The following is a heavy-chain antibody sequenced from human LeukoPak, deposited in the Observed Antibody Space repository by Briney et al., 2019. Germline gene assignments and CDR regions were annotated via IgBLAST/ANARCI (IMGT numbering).Heavy chain of an antibody. Sequence: ASVRVSCKASGYTFTRYYMHWVRQAPGQGLEWMGIIKPSGGSTRYAQKFQGRVTMTWDTSTSTVYMELSSLRSEDTAVYYCAREEEGGTFDYWGQGTLVTVSS. J-gene: IGHJ4*02. CDR3: AREEEGGTFDY. CDR1: GYTFTRYY. CDR2: IKPSGGST. V-gene: IGHV1-46*01. D-gene: IGHD3-16*01.